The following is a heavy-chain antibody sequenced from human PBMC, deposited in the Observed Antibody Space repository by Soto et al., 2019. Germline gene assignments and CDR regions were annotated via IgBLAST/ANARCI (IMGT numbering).Heavy chain of an antibody. D-gene: IGHD1-26*01. Sequence: SETLSLTCTVSGGSISSSSYYWGWIRQPPGKGLEWIGSIYYSGSTYYNPSLKSRVTISVDTSKNQFSLKLSSVTAADTAVYYCASVERVGATPYGMDVWGQGTTVTVSS. V-gene: IGHV4-39*01. CDR2: IYYSGST. J-gene: IGHJ6*02. CDR1: GGSISSSSYY. CDR3: ASVERVGATPYGMDV.